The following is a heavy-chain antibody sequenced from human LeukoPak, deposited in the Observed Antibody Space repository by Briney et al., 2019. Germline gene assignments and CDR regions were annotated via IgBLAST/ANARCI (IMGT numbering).Heavy chain of an antibody. CDR1: GGTFSSYA. J-gene: IGHJ4*02. Sequence: ASVKVSCKASGGTFSSYAISWVRQAPGQGLEWMGGIIPIFGTANYAQKFQGRVTITADKSTSTAYMELSSLRSEDTAVHYCARDVGEYCSSTNCYASHYWGQGTLVTVSS. CDR3: ARDVGEYCSSTNCYASHY. D-gene: IGHD2-2*01. V-gene: IGHV1-69*06. CDR2: IIPIFGTA.